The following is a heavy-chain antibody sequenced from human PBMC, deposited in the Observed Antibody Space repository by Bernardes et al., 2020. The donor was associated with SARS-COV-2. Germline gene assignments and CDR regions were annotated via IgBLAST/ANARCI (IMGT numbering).Heavy chain of an antibody. D-gene: IGHD4-17*01. V-gene: IGHV1-18*04. CDR3: ARDWTRNYGDSVLDAFDI. CDR1: GYRFTNYG. Sequence: ASEEVSCKASGYRFTNYGISWVRQAPGRGLEWMGWISGYNGKTNYAQKIQGRVTMTTDTPTTTAYMELRSLRSDDSAVYYCARDWTRNYGDSVLDAFDIWGQGTMVTVSS. CDR2: ISGYNGKT. J-gene: IGHJ3*02.